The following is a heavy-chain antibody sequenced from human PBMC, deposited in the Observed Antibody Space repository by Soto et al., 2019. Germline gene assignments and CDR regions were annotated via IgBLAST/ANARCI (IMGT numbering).Heavy chain of an antibody. V-gene: IGHV3-30*18. CDR3: AKASTYYYDSSGYYLGY. Sequence: GGSLRLSCAASGFTFSSYGMHWVRQAPGKGLEWVAVISYDGSNEYYADSVKGRFTISRDNSKNTLYLQMNSLRAEDTAVYYCAKASTYYYDSSGYYLGYWGQGTLVTVS. CDR2: ISYDGSNE. CDR1: GFTFSSYG. J-gene: IGHJ4*02. D-gene: IGHD3-22*01.